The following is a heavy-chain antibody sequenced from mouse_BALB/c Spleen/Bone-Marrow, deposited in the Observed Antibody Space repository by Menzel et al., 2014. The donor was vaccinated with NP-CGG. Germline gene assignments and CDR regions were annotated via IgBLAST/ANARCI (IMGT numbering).Heavy chain of an antibody. CDR1: GYTFSNYW. CDR2: IYPGNSDT. V-gene: IGHV1-5*01. Sequence: VQLQQSGTVLARPGAAVKMSCKASGYTFSNYWMHWVKQRPGQGLEWIGTIYPGNSDTTCNQNFKGKAKLTAVTSTSTAYMELSSLTNEDSAVYYCTTLARNNFDYWGQGTTLTVSS. J-gene: IGHJ2*01. D-gene: IGHD3-1*01. CDR3: TTLARNNFDY.